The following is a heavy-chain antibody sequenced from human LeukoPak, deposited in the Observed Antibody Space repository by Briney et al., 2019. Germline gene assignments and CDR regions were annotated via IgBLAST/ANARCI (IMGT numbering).Heavy chain of an antibody. CDR2: IDPDARTT. D-gene: IGHD2/OR15-2a*01. Sequence: PGGSLRLSCAASGFAFSSYWMHWVRRPLGKGLVWVSHIDPDARTTTYADSVRGRFTISRDNAQNTLYLQMNNLRAEDTAVYYCARGTALQDYWGQGTLVTVSS. CDR1: GFAFSSYW. CDR3: ARGTALQDY. V-gene: IGHV3-74*01. J-gene: IGHJ4*02.